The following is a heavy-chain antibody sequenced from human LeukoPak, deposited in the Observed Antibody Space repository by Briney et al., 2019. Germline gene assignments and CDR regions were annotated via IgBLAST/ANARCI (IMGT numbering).Heavy chain of an antibody. Sequence: PGGSLRLSCAASGFTFSSYAMSWVRQAPGKGLEWVSAISGSGGSTYYADSVKGRFTISRDNSKNTLYLQMNSLRAEDTAVYYCAKGVGATPDYDYVWGSYRPLSTTDGRTVNWGQGTLVTVSS. CDR3: AKGVGATPDYDYVWGSYRPLSTTDGRTVN. J-gene: IGHJ4*02. V-gene: IGHV3-23*01. CDR1: GFTFSSYA. D-gene: IGHD3-16*02. CDR2: ISGSGGST.